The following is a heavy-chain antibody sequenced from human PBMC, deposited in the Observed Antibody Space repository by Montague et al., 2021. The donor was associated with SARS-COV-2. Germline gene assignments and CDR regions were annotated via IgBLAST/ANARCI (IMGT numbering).Heavy chain of an antibody. CDR3: ARAVSVRRAVNWFDP. D-gene: IGHD3-10*01. CDR1: GGSMSDHY. CDR2: IYYSGGI. V-gene: IGHV4-59*11. Sequence: SETQSLTCTVSGGSMSDHYWAWIRQPPGKGLEWLAYIYYSGGINSNASLKSRVSMSVDTSKNQFSLKLTSVTAADTAVYYCARAVSVRRAVNWFDPWGQGTLVTVSS. J-gene: IGHJ5*02.